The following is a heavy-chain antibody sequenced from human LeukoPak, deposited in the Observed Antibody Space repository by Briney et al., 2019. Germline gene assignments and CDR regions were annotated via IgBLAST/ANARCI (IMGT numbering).Heavy chain of an antibody. CDR2: INSDGSST. D-gene: IGHD3-10*01. CDR1: GFTFSSYW. V-gene: IGHV3-74*01. CDR3: ARDAADYGSRYYYMDV. J-gene: IGHJ6*03. Sequence: GGSLRLSCASSGFTFSSYWMHWVRQAPGKGLVWVSRINSDGSSTSYADSVKGRFTTSRDNAKNTLYLQMNSLRAEDTAVYYCARDAADYGSRYYYMDVWGKGTTVTVSS.